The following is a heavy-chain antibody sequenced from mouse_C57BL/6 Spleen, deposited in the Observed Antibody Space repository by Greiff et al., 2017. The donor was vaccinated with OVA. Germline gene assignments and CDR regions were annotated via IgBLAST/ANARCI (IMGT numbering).Heavy chain of an antibody. J-gene: IGHJ2*01. D-gene: IGHD1-1*01. Sequence: QVQLQQPGAELVKPGASVKLSCKASGYTFTSYWMHWVKQRPGQGLEWIGMIHPNSGSTNYNEKFKSKATLTVDKSSSTAYMQLSSLTSEDSAVYYCASWDYYGSSLDYWGKGTTLTVSS. V-gene: IGHV1-64*01. CDR3: ASWDYYGSSLDY. CDR2: IHPNSGST. CDR1: GYTFTSYW.